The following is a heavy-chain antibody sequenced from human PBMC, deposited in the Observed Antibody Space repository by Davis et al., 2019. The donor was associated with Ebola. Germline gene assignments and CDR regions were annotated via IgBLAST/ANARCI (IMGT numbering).Heavy chain of an antibody. Sequence: SQTLSLTCAIYGGSFRGYFWSWMRPSPGKGMEWLGQISQSGVTTYNPSLKSRVTISMNTSNNQFYLRLDSVTAADTAVFYCARTAMTSVSDLGLGYNYFDPWGQGTLVTVST. V-gene: IGHV4-34*01. CDR1: GGSFRGYF. CDR2: ISQSGVT. CDR3: ARTAMTSVSDLGLGYNYFDP. J-gene: IGHJ5*01. D-gene: IGHD4-17*01.